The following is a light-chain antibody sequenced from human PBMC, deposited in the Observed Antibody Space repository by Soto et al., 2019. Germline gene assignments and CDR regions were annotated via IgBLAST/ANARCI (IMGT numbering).Light chain of an antibody. V-gene: IGKV3-20*01. Sequence: DIVLTQSPGTLSLSPGDRATLSCRASQGVSTNYVAWYQQKPGQSPRLLIYGASSRAAGIPDRFSGSGSGTDFTLTISRVETEDFAVFYCHQYGHSPYTFGQGTKLEIK. CDR3: HQYGHSPYT. J-gene: IGKJ2*01. CDR1: QGVSTNY. CDR2: GAS.